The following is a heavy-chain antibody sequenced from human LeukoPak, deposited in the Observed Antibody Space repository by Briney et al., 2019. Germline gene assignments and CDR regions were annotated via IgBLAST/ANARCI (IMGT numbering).Heavy chain of an antibody. CDR1: GFLFRNAY. CDR3: IPPLPYSAQ. J-gene: IGHJ4*02. V-gene: IGHV3-15*07. Sequence: GGSLSLPCAPSGFLFRNAYMNGVRRAPGKGREWVGRIKPKTDGETTEYAAPVKDRFSISRDDSNSMMYLQMNSLKTEDTAVYYCIPPLPYSAQGGQGTLVTVSS. CDR2: IKPKTDGETT. D-gene: IGHD2-21*01.